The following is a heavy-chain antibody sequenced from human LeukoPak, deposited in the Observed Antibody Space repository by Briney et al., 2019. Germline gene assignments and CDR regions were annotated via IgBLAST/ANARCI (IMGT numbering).Heavy chain of an antibody. D-gene: IGHD5-18*01. CDR1: SDSIRSHY. V-gene: IGHV4-4*07. Sequence: SETLSLTCSVSSDSIRSHYWSWIRRPAGKGLEWIGRVFASGLTSYNPSLKSRVSMSIVTSKNRFSLKMNSVAAADTAVYYCARGGGYTYVFDYWGQGTQVTVSS. CDR3: ARGGGYTYVFDY. J-gene: IGHJ4*02. CDR2: VFASGLT.